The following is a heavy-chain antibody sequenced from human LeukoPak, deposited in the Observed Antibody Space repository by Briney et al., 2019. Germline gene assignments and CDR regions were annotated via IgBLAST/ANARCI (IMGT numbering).Heavy chain of an antibody. CDR1: GYAFTNYA. V-gene: IGHV1-3*01. J-gene: IGHJ4*02. CDR3: AREGIAAAGTDY. D-gene: IGHD6-13*01. Sequence: ASVKVSCKASGYAFTNYAVQWVRQAPGQRLEWMGWVNAGNGDTRYSPKFQGRVTIARDTSASTAYMELSSLRSEDTAVYYCAREGIAAAGTDYWGQGTLVTVSS. CDR2: VNAGNGDT.